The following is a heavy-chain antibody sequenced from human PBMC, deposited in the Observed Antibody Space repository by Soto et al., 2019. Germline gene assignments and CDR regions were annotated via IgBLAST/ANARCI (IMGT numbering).Heavy chain of an antibody. CDR2: INPSGGST. Sequence: ASVKVSCKASGYTFTHYHVYWVRQAPGRGLEWLGMINPSGGSTTYAQNLQGRVTMTRDTSTNTVYMELSSLRSEDTAVYYCARQDINSSGYSRYFQNWGQGTLVTVSS. CDR3: ARQDINSSGYSRYFQN. D-gene: IGHD3-22*01. CDR1: GYTFTHYH. V-gene: IGHV1-46*01. J-gene: IGHJ1*01.